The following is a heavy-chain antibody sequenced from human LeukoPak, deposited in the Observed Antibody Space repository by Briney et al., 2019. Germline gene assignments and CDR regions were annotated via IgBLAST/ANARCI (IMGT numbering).Heavy chain of an antibody. J-gene: IGHJ4*02. D-gene: IGHD6-13*01. V-gene: IGHV4-34*01. Sequence: PSETLSLTCAVYGGSFSGYYWSWIRQPPGKGLEWIGEINHSGSTNYNPSLKSRVTISVDTSKNQFSLKLSSVTAADTAVYYCARGPIAAAGGFDYWGQGTLVTVSS. CDR1: GGSFSGYY. CDR3: ARGPIAAAGGFDY. CDR2: INHSGST.